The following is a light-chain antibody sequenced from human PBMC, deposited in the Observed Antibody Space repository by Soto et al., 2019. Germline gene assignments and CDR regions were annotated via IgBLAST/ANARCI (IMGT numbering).Light chain of an antibody. CDR3: QQYNKWPPIT. V-gene: IGKV3D-15*01. J-gene: IGKJ5*01. Sequence: EIVMTQSPATLSVSPGERATLSCRASQSISNDLAWYQQKPGQAPRLLIYDASTRATGIPDRFSGSGSGTDFTLTISYLQSEDFAAYHCQQYNKWPPITFGQGTRLEIK. CDR2: DAS. CDR1: QSISND.